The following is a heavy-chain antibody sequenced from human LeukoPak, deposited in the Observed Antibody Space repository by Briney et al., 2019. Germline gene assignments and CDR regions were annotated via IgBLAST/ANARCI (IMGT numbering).Heavy chain of an antibody. D-gene: IGHD6-19*01. V-gene: IGHV3-30*19. J-gene: IGHJ4*02. CDR3: ARDLDEYSSGWSLFGY. CDR2: ISYDGSNK. Sequence: PGGSLRLSCAASGFTFSSYGMHWVLQAPGKGLEWVAVISYDGSNKYYADSVKGRFTISRDNSKNTLYLQMNSLRAEDTAVYYCARDLDEYSSGWSLFGYWGQGTLVTVSS. CDR1: GFTFSSYG.